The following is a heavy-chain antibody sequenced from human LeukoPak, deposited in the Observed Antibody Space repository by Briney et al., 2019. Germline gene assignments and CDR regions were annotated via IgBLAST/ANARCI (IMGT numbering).Heavy chain of an antibody. J-gene: IGHJ2*01. CDR2: IKQDGSEK. CDR3: ARGTWNFDL. CDR1: GFSFNSYW. Sequence: GVSLRLSCAASGFSFNSYWMTWVRQAPGKGLEWVANIKQDGSEKNYVDSVKGRFTISRDNAKSSLYLQMNSLRVEDTALYYCARGTWNFDLWGRGTLLSVSS. V-gene: IGHV3-7*04.